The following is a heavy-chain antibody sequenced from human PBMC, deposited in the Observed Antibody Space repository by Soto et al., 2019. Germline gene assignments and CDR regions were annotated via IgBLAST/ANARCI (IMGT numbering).Heavy chain of an antibody. CDR1: GYTFTSYY. CDR3: ARDFMAMIVVVTPYGMDV. CDR2: INPSGGST. D-gene: IGHD3-22*01. J-gene: IGHJ6*02. V-gene: IGHV1-46*01. Sequence: QVQLVQSGAEVKKPGASVKVSCKASGYTFTSYYMHWVRQAPGQGLEWMGIINPSGGSTSYAQKFQGRVTMTRDTSTSTGYMELSSLRSEDTAVYYCARDFMAMIVVVTPYGMDVWGQGTTVTVSS.